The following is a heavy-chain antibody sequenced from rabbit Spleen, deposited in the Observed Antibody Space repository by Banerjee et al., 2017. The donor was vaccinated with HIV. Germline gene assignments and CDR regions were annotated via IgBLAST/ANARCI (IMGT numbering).Heavy chain of an antibody. V-gene: IGHV1S7*01. CDR1: GVSLNDKD. J-gene: IGHJ6*01. Sequence: QLEESGGGLVKPEGSLTLTCKASGVSLNDKDVMCWVRQAPGKGLEWIGYIDPVFSSTYYASWVNGRFTISSHNAQNTLYLQLNSLTAADTATYFCARDLDGVIGWNFGWWGPGTLVTVS. CDR2: IDPVFSST. D-gene: IGHD4-1*01. CDR3: ARDLDGVIGWNFGW.